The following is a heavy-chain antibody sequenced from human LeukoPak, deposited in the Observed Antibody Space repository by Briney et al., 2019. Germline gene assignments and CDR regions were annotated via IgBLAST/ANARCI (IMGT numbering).Heavy chain of an antibody. CDR3: AATYYGSSRTDY. V-gene: IGHV3-15*01. Sequence: GGSLRLSCAASGLTFTNAWMNWVRQAPGKGLEWLGRLKSKTDGRTADYAAPVKGRFTMSRDDSENTLYLQMNSLKNEDTAVYYCAATYYGSSRTDYWGQGTLVTVSS. J-gene: IGHJ4*02. CDR1: GLTFTNAW. CDR2: LKSKTDGRTA. D-gene: IGHD3-10*01.